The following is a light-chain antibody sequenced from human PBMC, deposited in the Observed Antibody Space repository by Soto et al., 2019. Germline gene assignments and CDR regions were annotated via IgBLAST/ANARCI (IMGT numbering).Light chain of an antibody. CDR2: DVS. J-gene: IGLJ1*01. CDR1: SSDVGGYNY. CDR3: SSYTTSNTRQIV. V-gene: IGLV2-14*01. Sequence: QSVLTQPASVSGSPGQSITISCTGTSSDVGGYNYVSWYQQHPGKATKFIIYDVSNRPSGVSNRFSGSKSGKTASLTISRLQAEDEADYYCSSYTTSNTRQIVFGTGTKVTVL.